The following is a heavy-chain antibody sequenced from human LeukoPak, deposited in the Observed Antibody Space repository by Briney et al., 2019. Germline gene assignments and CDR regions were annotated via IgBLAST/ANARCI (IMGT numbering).Heavy chain of an antibody. CDR3: ARAGENQPPLMDV. CDR1: GFTFSSYS. D-gene: IGHD1-14*01. Sequence: GGSLRLSCAASGFTFSSYSMNWVRQAPGKGLDWVSSISSSSSYIYYADSVKGRFTISRDNAKNSLYLQMNSLRAEDTAVYYCARAGENQPPLMDVWGKGTTVTVSS. V-gene: IGHV3-21*01. CDR2: ISSSSSYI. J-gene: IGHJ6*03.